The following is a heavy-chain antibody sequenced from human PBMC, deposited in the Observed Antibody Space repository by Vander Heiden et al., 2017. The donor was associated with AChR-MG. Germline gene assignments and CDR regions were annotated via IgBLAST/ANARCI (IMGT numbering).Heavy chain of an antibody. V-gene: IGHV3-48*03. CDR3: ARGARRFGETKYIDY. J-gene: IGHJ4*01. Sequence: EVQLVESGGALVQPGGSLRLSCAASGFTVSSYEMNWVRQAPGKGLEWISYISSSGSTIYYGDSVKGRFTISRDNAQNSLYLQMNSLTAEDTAVYYCARGARRFGETKYIDYWGHGTLVTVSS. CDR2: ISSSGSTI. D-gene: IGHD3-10*01. CDR1: GFTVSSYE.